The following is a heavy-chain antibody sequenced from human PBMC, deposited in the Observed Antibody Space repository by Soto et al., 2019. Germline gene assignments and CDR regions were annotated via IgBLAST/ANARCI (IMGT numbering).Heavy chain of an antibody. D-gene: IGHD2-15*01. V-gene: IGHV1-69*02. J-gene: IGHJ4*02. CDR3: ARVYCGGGSCYYFYY. CDR2: IIPILGIA. Sequence: QVQLVQSGAEVKKPGSSVKVSCKASGGTFSSYTISWVRQAPGQGLEWMGRIIPILGIANYAQKFQGRVTITADKSTGTAYMELSSLRSEDTAVYYCARVYCGGGSCYYFYYWGQGTLVTVAS. CDR1: GGTFSSYT.